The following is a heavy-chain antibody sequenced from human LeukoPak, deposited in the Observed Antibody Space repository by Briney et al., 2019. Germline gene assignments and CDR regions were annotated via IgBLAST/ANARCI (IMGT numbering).Heavy chain of an antibody. Sequence: KPSETLSLTCTVSGGSISIYYWSWIRQPPGKGLEWIGYIYYSGSTNYNPSLKSRVTISVDTSKNQFSLKLSSVTAADTAVYYCARGRDGGTSDYWGQGTLVTVSS. J-gene: IGHJ4*02. CDR1: GGSISIYY. CDR3: ARGRDGGTSDY. V-gene: IGHV4-59*01. CDR2: IYYSGST. D-gene: IGHD5-24*01.